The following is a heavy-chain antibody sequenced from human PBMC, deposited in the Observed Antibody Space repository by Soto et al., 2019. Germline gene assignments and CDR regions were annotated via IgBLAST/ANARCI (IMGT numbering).Heavy chain of an antibody. Sequence: GASVKVSCKASGGTFSSYAISWVRQAPGQGLEWMGGIIPIFGTANYAQKFQGRVTITADESTSTAYMELSSLRSEDTAVYYCAGAIFDTATRYFDYWGQGTLVTVSS. V-gene: IGHV1-69*13. J-gene: IGHJ4*02. CDR2: IIPIFGTA. CDR1: GGTFSSYA. CDR3: AGAIFDTATRYFDY. D-gene: IGHD5-18*01.